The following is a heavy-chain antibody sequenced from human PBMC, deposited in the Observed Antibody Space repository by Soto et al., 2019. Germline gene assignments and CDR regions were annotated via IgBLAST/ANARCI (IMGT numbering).Heavy chain of an antibody. CDR3: ARDLGILVAGNGWLDP. D-gene: IGHD6-19*01. CDR2: IYTSGKT. CDR1: DGSISRYY. V-gene: IGHV4-4*07. J-gene: IGHJ5*02. Sequence: PSETLSLTCSVSDGSISRYYWSWIRQSAGKGLEWIGLIYTSGKTNSNPSLKSRVTMSVDKSKNQFSLRMTSLTAADTAVYYCARDLGILVAGNGWLDPWGQGILVTVS.